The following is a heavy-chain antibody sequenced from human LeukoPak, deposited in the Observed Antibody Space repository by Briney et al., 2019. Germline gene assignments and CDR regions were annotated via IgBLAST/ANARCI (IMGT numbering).Heavy chain of an antibody. CDR1: GGSFSGYY. CDR3: ARASPTHGFDY. Sequence: SETLSLTCAVYGGSFSGYYWSWIRQPRGKGLEWIGEINHSGSTNYNPSLKSRVTISVDTSKNQFSLKLSSVTAADTAVYYCARASPTHGFDYWGQGTLVTVSS. J-gene: IGHJ4*02. CDR2: INHSGST. V-gene: IGHV4-34*01.